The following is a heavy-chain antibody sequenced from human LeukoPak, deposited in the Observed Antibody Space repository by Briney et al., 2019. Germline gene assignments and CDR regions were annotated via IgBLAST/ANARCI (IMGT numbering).Heavy chain of an antibody. Sequence: SETLSLTCTVSGGSISSYYWSWIRQPAGKGLEWIGRIYTSGSTNYNPSLKSRVTMSVDTSKNQFSLKLSSVTAADTAVYYCVRDRDYYDSSGYYNPNFLDPWGQGTLVTVSS. CDR2: IYTSGST. D-gene: IGHD3-22*01. V-gene: IGHV4-4*07. J-gene: IGHJ5*02. CDR1: GGSISSYY. CDR3: VRDRDYYDSSGYYNPNFLDP.